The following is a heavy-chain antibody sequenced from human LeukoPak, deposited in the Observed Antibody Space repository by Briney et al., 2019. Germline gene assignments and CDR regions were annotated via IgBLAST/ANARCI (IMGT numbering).Heavy chain of an antibody. CDR1: GGSISSYY. D-gene: IGHD3-3*01. Sequence: SETLSLTCTVSGGSISSYYWSWIRQPPGKGLEWIGYIYYSRSTNYNPSLKSRVTISVDTSKNRFSLKLSSVTAADTAVYYCASLTYYDFWGAPYYFDYWGQGTLVTVSS. J-gene: IGHJ4*02. CDR3: ASLTYYDFWGAPYYFDY. CDR2: IYYSRST. V-gene: IGHV4-59*01.